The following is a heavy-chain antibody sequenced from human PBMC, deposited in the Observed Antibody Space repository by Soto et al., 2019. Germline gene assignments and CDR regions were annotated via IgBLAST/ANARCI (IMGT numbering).Heavy chain of an antibody. Sequence: SETLSLTCTVSGGSISSSSYYWGWIRQPPGKGLEWIGYIYYSGSTYYNPSLKSRVTISVDTSKNQFSLKLSSVTAADTAVYYCARWIQLWSPIGRHYRYGDVWGQGTTVTVSS. CDR1: GGSISSSSYY. CDR3: ARWIQLWSPIGRHYRYGDV. V-gene: IGHV4-30-4*01. CDR2: IYYSGST. D-gene: IGHD5-18*01. J-gene: IGHJ6*02.